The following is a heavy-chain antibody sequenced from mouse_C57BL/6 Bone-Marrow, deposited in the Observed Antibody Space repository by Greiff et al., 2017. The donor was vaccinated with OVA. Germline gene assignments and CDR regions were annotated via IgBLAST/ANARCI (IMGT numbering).Heavy chain of an antibody. CDR2: IRNKANNHAT. D-gene: IGHD1-1*01. CDR3: TRRASLLLRYDWYFDV. CDR1: GFTFSDAW. J-gene: IGHJ1*03. V-gene: IGHV6-6*01. Sequence: EVKVEESGGGLVQPGGSMKLSCAASGFTFSDAWMDWVRQSPEKGLEWVAEIRNKANNHATYYAESVKGRFTISRDDSKSSVYLQMNSLRAEDTGIYYCTRRASLLLRYDWYFDVWGTGTTVTVSS.